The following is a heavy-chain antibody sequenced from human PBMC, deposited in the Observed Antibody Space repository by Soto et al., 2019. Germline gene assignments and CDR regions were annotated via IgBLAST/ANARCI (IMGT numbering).Heavy chain of an antibody. J-gene: IGHJ4*02. CDR1: GYTFTNYD. CDR2: MSPGSGNT. V-gene: IGHV1-8*01. Sequence: QVQLVQSGAEVKKPGASVKVACKASGYTFTNYDINWVRQAPGQGLEWMGWMSPGSGNTGYPQKFQGRISLTRDTSKRTAFMEMSSLRSEDTAVYYCARNLYGSGAFESWGQGTLVTVSS. CDR3: ARNLYGSGAFES. D-gene: IGHD3-10*01.